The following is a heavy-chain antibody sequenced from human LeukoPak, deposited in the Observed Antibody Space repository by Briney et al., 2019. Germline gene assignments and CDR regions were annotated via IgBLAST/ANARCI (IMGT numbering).Heavy chain of an antibody. Sequence: GESLKISCKGSGYRFTSYWIGWVRQMPGKGLEWMGIIYPGDSDTRYSPSFQGQVTISADKSISTAYLQWSSLKASDTAMYYCARSSGGMVRGVIIPIWGQGTMVTVSS. CDR1: GYRFTSYW. V-gene: IGHV5-51*01. D-gene: IGHD3-10*01. J-gene: IGHJ3*02. CDR2: IYPGDSDT. CDR3: ARSSGGMVRGVIIPI.